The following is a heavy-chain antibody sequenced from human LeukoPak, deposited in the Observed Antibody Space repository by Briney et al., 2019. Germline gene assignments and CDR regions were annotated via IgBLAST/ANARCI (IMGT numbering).Heavy chain of an antibody. J-gene: IGHJ4*02. CDR2: MNPNRGNT. V-gene: IGHV1-8*03. Sequence: ASVKVSCKASGHTFTSYDINWVRQATGQGLEWMGWMNPNRGNTGYAQKFQGRVTITRNTSISTAYMELSSLRSEDTAVYYCARGPLASPFDYWGQGTLVTVSS. CDR3: ARGPLASPFDY. D-gene: IGHD3-3*02. CDR1: GHTFTSYD.